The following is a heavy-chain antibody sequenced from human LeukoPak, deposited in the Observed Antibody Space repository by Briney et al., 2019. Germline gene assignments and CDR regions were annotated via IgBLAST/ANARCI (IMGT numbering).Heavy chain of an antibody. CDR3: ARAGLWYHDSSGPDPFDY. D-gene: IGHD3-22*01. CDR1: RGTFSSYA. Sequence: SVTVSCKASRGTFSSYAISWVRQAPGQGLEWMGGIIPIFGTANYAQKFQGRVTMTRDTSTSTVYMELSSLRSEDTAVYYCARAGLWYHDSSGPDPFDYWGQGTLVTVSS. V-gene: IGHV1-69*05. J-gene: IGHJ4*02. CDR2: IIPIFGTA.